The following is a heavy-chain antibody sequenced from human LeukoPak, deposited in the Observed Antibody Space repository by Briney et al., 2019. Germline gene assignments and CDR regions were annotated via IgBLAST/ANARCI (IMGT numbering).Heavy chain of an antibody. D-gene: IGHD3-22*01. V-gene: IGHV3-74*01. Sequence: GGSLRLSCAASGFTFSSYWMHWVRQAPGKGLVWVSRINSDGSSTSYADSVKGRFTISRDNAKNTLYLQMNSLRAEDTAVYYCARVSSGYYYGWYFDLWGSGTLVTVSS. CDR1: GFTFSSYW. J-gene: IGHJ2*01. CDR2: INSDGSST. CDR3: ARVSSGYYYGWYFDL.